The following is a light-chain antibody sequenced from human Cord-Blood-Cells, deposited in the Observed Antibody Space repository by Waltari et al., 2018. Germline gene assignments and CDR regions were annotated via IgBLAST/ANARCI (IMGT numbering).Light chain of an antibody. CDR2: DVS. CDR1: SRDVGGYNY. V-gene: IGLV2-11*01. Sequence: QSALTQPRSVSGSPGPAVTTPCTGTSRDVGGYNYVSWYQQHPGKAPTLMIYDVSKRPSGVPDRFSGSKSGNTASLTISGLQAEDEADYYCCSYAGSYTYVFGTGTKVTVL. J-gene: IGLJ1*01. CDR3: CSYAGSYTYV.